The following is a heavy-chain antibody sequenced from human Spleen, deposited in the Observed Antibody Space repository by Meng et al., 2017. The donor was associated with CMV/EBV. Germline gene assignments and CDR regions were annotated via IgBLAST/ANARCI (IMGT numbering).Heavy chain of an antibody. D-gene: IGHD2-2*01. CDR3: AGTDIVVDSSSGMDL. CDR1: GYTFTGYY. J-gene: IGHJ6*02. Sequence: ASVKVSCKSSGYTFTGYYVHWVRQAPGQGLEWMGWINPNSGGTNYAQKFQGRVTMTRDTTISTAYMELTSLKSDDTAIYYCAGTDIVVDSSSGMDLWGQGTTVTVSS. CDR2: INPNSGGT. V-gene: IGHV1-2*02.